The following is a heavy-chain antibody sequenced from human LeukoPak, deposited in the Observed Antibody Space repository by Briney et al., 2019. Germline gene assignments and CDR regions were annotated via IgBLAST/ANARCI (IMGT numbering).Heavy chain of an antibody. Sequence: PGGSLRLSCAASGFTFSDYYMSWIRQAPGKGLEWVSYISNSDSTIYYADSVKGRFTISRDNAKNSLYLQMNSLRAEDTAVYYCARDRGEELEHNYYYYGMDVWGQGTTVTVSS. CDR1: GFTFSDYY. CDR2: ISNSDSTI. D-gene: IGHD1/OR15-1a*01. CDR3: ARDRGEELEHNYYYYGMDV. J-gene: IGHJ6*02. V-gene: IGHV3-11*01.